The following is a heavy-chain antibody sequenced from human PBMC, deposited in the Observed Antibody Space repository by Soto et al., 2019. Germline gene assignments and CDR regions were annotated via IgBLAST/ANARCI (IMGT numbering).Heavy chain of an antibody. CDR3: ARDPPLSMIVVVGVDDF. CDR1: GFTFSNEN. D-gene: IGHD3-22*01. Sequence: EVALVESGGGLVKPGGSLRISCSASGFTFSNENMNWVRQAPGKGLEWVSSISSSSSFINYADSVKGRFTISRDNDKSSLYLQMNRLRAEDTAVYYCARDPPLSMIVVVGVDDFWGQGTLVTVSS. V-gene: IGHV3-21*01. J-gene: IGHJ4*02. CDR2: ISSSSSFI.